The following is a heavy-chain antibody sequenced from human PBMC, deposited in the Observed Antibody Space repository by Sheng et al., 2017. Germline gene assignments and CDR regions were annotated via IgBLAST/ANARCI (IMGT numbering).Heavy chain of an antibody. V-gene: IGHV3-30*04. J-gene: IGHJ4*02. Sequence: QVQLVESGGGVVQPGRSLRLSCAVSGFTFSTYAMHWVRQAPGKGLEWVAVISYDATNKYYTDSVKGRFTISRDNSKNTLYLQMNSLTTEDTAVYYCAREAEAFDFWGQGTLVTVSS. CDR1: GFTFSTYA. D-gene: IGHD6-25*01. CDR3: AREAEAFDF. CDR2: ISYDATNK.